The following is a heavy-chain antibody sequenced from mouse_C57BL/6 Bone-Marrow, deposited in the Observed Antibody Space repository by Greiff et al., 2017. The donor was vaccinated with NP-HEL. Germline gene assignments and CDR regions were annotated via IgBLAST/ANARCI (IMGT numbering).Heavy chain of an antibody. CDR1: CFTIPLTF. D-gene: IGHD2-3*01. J-gene: IGHJ2*01. V-gene: IGHV1-55*01. CDR3: ARDGFYFDY. CDR2: LSPCILST. Sequence: QVQLQQPGAELVPPGASVKMSCKASCFTIPLTFLPFFSPIPFPFLSFLVALSPCILSTNHNEKFKSKATLTVDTSSSTAYMQLSSLTSEDSAVYYCARDGFYFDYWGQGTTLTVSS.